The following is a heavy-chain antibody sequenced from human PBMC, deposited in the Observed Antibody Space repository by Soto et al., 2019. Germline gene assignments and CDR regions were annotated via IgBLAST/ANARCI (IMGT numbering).Heavy chain of an antibody. J-gene: IGHJ4*02. Sequence: QVQLVQSGAEVKKPGASVKVSCKASGYTFTSYGISWVRQAPGQGLEWMGWINVYNGNTNYAQKLQGRVTMTTDTSTSTAYLNLRSLRSDDTAVYFCASDTTGGEYDYWGQATLVTVSS. D-gene: IGHD3-10*01. CDR2: INVYNGNT. CDR3: ASDTTGGEYDY. V-gene: IGHV1-18*01. CDR1: GYTFTSYG.